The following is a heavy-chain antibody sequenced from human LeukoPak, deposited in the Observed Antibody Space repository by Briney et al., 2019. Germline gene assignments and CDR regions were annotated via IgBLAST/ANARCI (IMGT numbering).Heavy chain of an antibody. CDR1: GFTLDDYD. J-gene: IGHJ3*02. V-gene: IGHV3-20*04. CDR2: INWIGGST. D-gene: IGHD6-13*01. CDR3: ARAQAAINAFDI. Sequence: GGSLSLSCAISGFTLDDYDMSWVRQAPGKGLEWVSGINWIGGSTGYADFVKGRFTISRDNAKNSLYLQMNSLRAEDTALYYCARAQAAINAFDIWGQGTMVTVSS.